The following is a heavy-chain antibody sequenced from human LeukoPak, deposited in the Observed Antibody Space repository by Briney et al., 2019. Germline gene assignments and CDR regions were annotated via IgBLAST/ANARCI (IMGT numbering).Heavy chain of an antibody. Sequence: ASVKVSCKASGYTFTGCYMHWVRQAPGQGLEWMGRIIPILGIANYAQKFQGRVTITADKSTSTAYMELSSLRSEDTAVYYCARHNNWSAFYGRNSRDYWGQGTLVTVSS. CDR3: ARHNNWSAFYGRNSRDY. CDR2: IIPILGIA. V-gene: IGHV1-69*02. CDR1: GYTFTGCY. D-gene: IGHD3-3*01. J-gene: IGHJ4*02.